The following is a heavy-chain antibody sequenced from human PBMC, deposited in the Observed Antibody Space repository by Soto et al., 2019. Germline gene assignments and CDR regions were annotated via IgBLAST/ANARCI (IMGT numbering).Heavy chain of an antibody. Sequence: PXGSLRLSCAASGXTLSSYSMSWVRQAPGKGLEWVASIHSSSSYIYYADSVKGRFNIYRDNAKNSLYLRMNSLRAEDTAVYSCARDRGVEQAVTGLLKWDWLDPWGQGPLVTVSS. D-gene: IGHD6-19*01. V-gene: IGHV3-21*01. CDR1: GXTLSSYS. J-gene: IGHJ5*02. CDR3: ARDRGVEQAVTGLLKWDWLDP. CDR2: IHSSSSYI.